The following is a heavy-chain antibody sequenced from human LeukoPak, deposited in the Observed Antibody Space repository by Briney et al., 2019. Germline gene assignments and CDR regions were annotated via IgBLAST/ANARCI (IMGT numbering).Heavy chain of an antibody. CDR2: IYYSGST. J-gene: IGHJ3*02. Sequence: PSETLSLTCTVSGVSISSSSYYWGWIRQPPGKGLEWIGSIYYSGSTYYNPSLKSRVTISVDTSKNQFSLKLSSVTAADTAVYYCTTIFGEILDAFDIWGQGTMVTVSS. V-gene: IGHV4-39*01. D-gene: IGHD3-3*01. CDR3: TTIFGEILDAFDI. CDR1: GVSISSSSYY.